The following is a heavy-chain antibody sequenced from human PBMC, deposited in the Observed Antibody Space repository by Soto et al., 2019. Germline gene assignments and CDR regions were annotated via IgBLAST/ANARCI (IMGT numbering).Heavy chain of an antibody. V-gene: IGHV3-21*01. D-gene: IGHD5-12*01. CDR2: ISSSASYM. J-gene: IGHJ4*02. Sequence: GGSLRLSCAASGFTFRNFDMNWVRQAPGKGLEWVSFISSSASYMYYADSVKGRFTISRDNSKKSLYLQMNSLRADDTAVYYCARECVDTVTSITIPFDYWGQGALVTVSS. CDR3: ARECVDTVTSITIPFDY. CDR1: GFTFRNFD.